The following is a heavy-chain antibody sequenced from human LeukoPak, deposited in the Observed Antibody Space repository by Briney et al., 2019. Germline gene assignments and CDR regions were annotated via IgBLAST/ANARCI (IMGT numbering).Heavy chain of an antibody. J-gene: IGHJ4*02. D-gene: IGHD6-19*01. CDR1: GFTFSSYN. CDR3: AKDQGWSYFDY. Sequence: PGGSLRPSCATSGFTFSSYNMNWVRQAPGKGLEWVSAISGSGGSTYYADSVKGRFTISRDNSKNTLYLQMNSLRAEDTAVYYCAKDQGWSYFDYWGQGTLVTVSS. V-gene: IGHV3-23*01. CDR2: ISGSGGST.